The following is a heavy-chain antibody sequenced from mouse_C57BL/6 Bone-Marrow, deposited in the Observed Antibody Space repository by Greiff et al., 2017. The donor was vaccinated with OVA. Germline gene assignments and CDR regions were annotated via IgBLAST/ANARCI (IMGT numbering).Heavy chain of an antibody. CDR2: INPKNGGT. V-gene: IGHV1-18*01. Sequence: EVQLQQSGPELAKPGASVKIPCKASGYTFTDYNMAWVKQSHGKSLEWIGDINPKNGGTIYNQKFKGKATVTVDKSSSTADMELSSLTSEDTAVYFFSCGGYDDYDGGAWFSDWGRGTLGTVSA. D-gene: IGHD2-4*01. CDR1: GYTFTDYN. J-gene: IGHJ3*01. CDR3: SCGGYDDYDGGAWFSD.